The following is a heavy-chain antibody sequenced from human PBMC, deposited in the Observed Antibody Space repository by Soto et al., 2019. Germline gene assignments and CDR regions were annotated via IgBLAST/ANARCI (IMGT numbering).Heavy chain of an antibody. CDR3: ARDGYSLFDY. CDR1: GVSVSDYH. CDR2: IHYNGRT. J-gene: IGHJ4*02. V-gene: IGHV4-59*02. Sequence: PSETLSLTCSVSGVSVSDYHWTWIRLTPKKELQWIGFIHYNGRTDSSPSLKSRVTISLDMSKNHVSLILKSVNIADTAVYYCARDGYSLFDYWGQGTLVTVSS. D-gene: IGHD5-18*01.